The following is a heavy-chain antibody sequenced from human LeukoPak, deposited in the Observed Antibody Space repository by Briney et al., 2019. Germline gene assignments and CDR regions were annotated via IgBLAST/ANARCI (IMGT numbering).Heavy chain of an antibody. V-gene: IGHV3-21*01. CDR3: ARDQNTYGYCYFDY. J-gene: IGHJ4*02. D-gene: IGHD5-18*01. Sequence: GGSLRLSCAASGFTFSSYNMNWVRQAPGKGLEWVSSISSSSSYTYYAASVRGRFTISRDNAKNSLYLQMNSLRAEDTAVYYCARDQNTYGYCYFDYWGQGTLVAASS. CDR2: ISSSSSYT. CDR1: GFTFSSYN.